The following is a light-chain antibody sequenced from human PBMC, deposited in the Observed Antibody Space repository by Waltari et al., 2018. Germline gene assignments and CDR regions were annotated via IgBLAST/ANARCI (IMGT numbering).Light chain of an antibody. J-gene: IGKJ4*01. CDR2: DAS. Sequence: DIQMPQSPPSLSAAVGNRVTITCQASQDISNSLNWYQQKPGTAPKLLIYDASNLETGVPSRFSGSGSGTNFIFTISSLQPEDFATYYCQHYSSIPPGLTFGGGTRVEMK. CDR1: QDISNS. CDR3: QHYSSIPPGLT. V-gene: IGKV1-33*01.